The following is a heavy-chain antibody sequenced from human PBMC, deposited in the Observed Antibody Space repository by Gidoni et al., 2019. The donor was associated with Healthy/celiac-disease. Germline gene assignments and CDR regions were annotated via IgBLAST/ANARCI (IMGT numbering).Heavy chain of an antibody. CDR1: GFPFSSYW. V-gene: IGHV3-7*01. CDR2: IKQDGSEK. D-gene: IGHD3-22*01. J-gene: IGHJ4*02. Sequence: EVQLVESGGGLVQPGGSLRRSCAASGFPFSSYWMSWVRQAPGKGLEWVANIKQDGSEKYYVDSVKGRFTISRDNAKNSLYLQMNSLRAEDTAVYYCAREGGYYYDSSGYYFDYWGQGTLVTVSS. CDR3: AREGGYYYDSSGYYFDY.